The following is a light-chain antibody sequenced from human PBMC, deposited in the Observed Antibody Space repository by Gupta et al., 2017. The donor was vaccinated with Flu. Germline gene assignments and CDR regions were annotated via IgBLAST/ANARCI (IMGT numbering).Light chain of an antibody. Sequence: IVVTQSPATLSVSPGDRATLSCRASQSVRSNLAWYQQKPGQAPRLLIYGTSTRATGIPARFSGSGSWTEFTLTISSLQSEDFAFYYCQQYSNWPPTLTFGGGTKVEIK. CDR1: QSVRSN. J-gene: IGKJ4*01. V-gene: IGKV3-15*01. CDR3: QQYSNWPPTLT. CDR2: GTS.